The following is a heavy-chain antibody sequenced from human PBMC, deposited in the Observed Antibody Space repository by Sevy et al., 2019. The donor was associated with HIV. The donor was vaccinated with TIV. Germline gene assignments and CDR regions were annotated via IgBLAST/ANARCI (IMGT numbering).Heavy chain of an antibody. J-gene: IGHJ4*02. D-gene: IGHD5-18*01. CDR2: ISSRSRTI. Sequence: GGCLRLSCVVSGLTFSSDSMNCVRQAPGKGLEWLAYISSRSRTIYYADSVEGRFTISRDNDKKSVFLQMNNLRDEDSATYYCARDVDTPFVRSFDSWGQGTLVTVSS. CDR1: GLTFSSDS. CDR3: ARDVDTPFVRSFDS. V-gene: IGHV3-48*02.